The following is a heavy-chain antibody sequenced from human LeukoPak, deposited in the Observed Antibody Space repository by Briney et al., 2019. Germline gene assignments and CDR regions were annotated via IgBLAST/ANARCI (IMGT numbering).Heavy chain of an antibody. J-gene: IGHJ4*02. V-gene: IGHV3-23*01. Sequence: GGSLRLSCAASGFTFSSYAMSWVRQAPGKGLEWVSDISGSGGSTYYADSVKGRFTISRDNSKNTLYLQMNSLRAEDTAVYYCAKGSYYDSSGYFFDYWGQGTLVTVSS. CDR2: ISGSGGST. D-gene: IGHD3-22*01. CDR1: GFTFSSYA. CDR3: AKGSYYDSSGYFFDY.